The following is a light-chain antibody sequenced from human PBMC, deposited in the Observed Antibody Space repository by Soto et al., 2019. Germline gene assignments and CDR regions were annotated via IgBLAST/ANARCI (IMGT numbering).Light chain of an antibody. CDR3: AAWDDSLKSWV. CDR1: SSNIGSKS. CDR2: TNS. V-gene: IGLV1-44*01. Sequence: QLVLTQPPSASGTPGQRVSISCSGTSSNIGSKSVNWYQQLPGTAPKLLIYTNSQRPSGVPDRFSGSKSGTSASLAISGLQPEDEADYFCAAWDDSLKSWVFGGGTKLTVL. J-gene: IGLJ3*02.